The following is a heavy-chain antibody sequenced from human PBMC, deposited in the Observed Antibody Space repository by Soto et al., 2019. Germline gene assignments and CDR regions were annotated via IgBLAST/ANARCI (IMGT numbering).Heavy chain of an antibody. D-gene: IGHD6-13*01. Sequence: LRLSCAASGFTFSSYSMNWVRQAPGKGLEWVSSISSSSSYIYYADSVKGRFTISRDNAKNSLYLQMNSLRAEDTAVYYCARLATRAAGTPYYYYGMDVWGQGTTVTVSS. CDR2: ISSSSSYI. V-gene: IGHV3-21*01. CDR1: GFTFSSYS. CDR3: ARLATRAAGTPYYYYGMDV. J-gene: IGHJ6*02.